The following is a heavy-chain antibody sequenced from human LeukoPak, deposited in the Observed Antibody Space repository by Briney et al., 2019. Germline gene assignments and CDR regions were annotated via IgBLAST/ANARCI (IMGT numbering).Heavy chain of an antibody. D-gene: IGHD6-19*01. V-gene: IGHV3-23*01. CDR2: ISGSGGST. J-gene: IGHJ6*02. Sequence: PGGSLRLSCAASGFTFSSYAMSWVRQAPGKGLEWVSAISGSGGSTYYADSVKGRFTISRDNSKNTLYLQMNSLRAEDTAVYYCASSPYMAVAGTGYYYYGMDVWGQGTTVTVAS. CDR3: ASSPYMAVAGTGYYYYGMDV. CDR1: GFTFSSYA.